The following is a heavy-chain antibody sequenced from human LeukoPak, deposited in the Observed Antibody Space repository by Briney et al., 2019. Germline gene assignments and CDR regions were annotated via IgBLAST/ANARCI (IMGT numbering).Heavy chain of an antibody. CDR1: GFTFSSYG. D-gene: IGHD2-2*02. V-gene: IGHV3-30*02. Sequence: QPGGSLRLSCAASGFTFSSYGMHWVRQAPGKGLEWVAFIRYDGSNKYYADSVKGRFTISRDNSKNTLYLQMNSLRAEDTAVYYCAKDRTGVFVPAAIGVLDYWGQGTLVTVSS. CDR3: AKDRTGVFVPAAIGVLDY. CDR2: IRYDGSNK. J-gene: IGHJ4*02.